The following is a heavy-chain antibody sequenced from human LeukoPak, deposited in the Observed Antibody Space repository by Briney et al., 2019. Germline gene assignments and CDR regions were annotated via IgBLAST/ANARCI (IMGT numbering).Heavy chain of an antibody. CDR1: GFTFSSYA. CDR3: ANGYYYDSSGYYSDAFDI. J-gene: IGHJ3*02. Sequence: PGGSLRLSCEASGFTFSSYAMSWVRQAPGKGLEWVSAISGSGGSTYYADSVKGRFTISRDNSKNTLYLQMNSLRAEDTAVYYCANGYYYDSSGYYSDAFDIWGQGTMVTVSS. D-gene: IGHD3-22*01. V-gene: IGHV3-23*01. CDR2: ISGSGGST.